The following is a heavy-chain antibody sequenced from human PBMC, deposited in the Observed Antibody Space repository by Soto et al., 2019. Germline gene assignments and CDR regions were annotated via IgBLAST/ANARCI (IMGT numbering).Heavy chain of an antibody. Sequence: SVKVSCKASGGTFSSYAISWVRQAPGQGLEWMGGIIPIFGTANYAQKFQGRVTITADESTSTAYMELSSLRSEDTAVYYCARSSSSWDYFDYWGQGTLVTVSS. D-gene: IGHD6-13*01. CDR2: IIPIFGTA. V-gene: IGHV1-69*13. CDR1: GGTFSSYA. J-gene: IGHJ4*02. CDR3: ARSSSSWDYFDY.